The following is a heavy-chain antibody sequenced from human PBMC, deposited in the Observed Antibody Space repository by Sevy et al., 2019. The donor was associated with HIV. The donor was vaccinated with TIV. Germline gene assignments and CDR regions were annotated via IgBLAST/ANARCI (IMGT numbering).Heavy chain of an antibody. J-gene: IGHJ5*02. CDR3: TSLVVVPAAPGHWFDP. D-gene: IGHD2-2*01. CDR1: GFTFSGSA. CDR2: IRSKANSYAT. Sequence: GGSLRLSCAASGFTFSGSAMHWVRQASGKGLEWVGRIRSKANSYATAYAASVQGRFTISRDDSKNTAHLQMNSLKTEDTAVYYCTSLVVVPAAPGHWFDPWGQGTLVTVSS. V-gene: IGHV3-73*01.